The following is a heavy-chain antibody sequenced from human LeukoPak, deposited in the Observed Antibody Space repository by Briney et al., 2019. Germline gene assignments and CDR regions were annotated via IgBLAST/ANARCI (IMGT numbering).Heavy chain of an antibody. CDR1: GYSISSGYY. V-gene: IGHV4-38-2*01. CDR2: IYHSGST. D-gene: IGHD1-1*01. J-gene: IGHJ6*03. CDR3: ASSGERAYYMDV. Sequence: SETLSLTCAVSGYSISSGYYWGWIRQPPGKGQEWIGSIYHSGSTYYNPSLKSRVTISVDTSKNQFSLKLSSVTAADTAVYYCASSGERAYYMDVWGKGTTVTVSS.